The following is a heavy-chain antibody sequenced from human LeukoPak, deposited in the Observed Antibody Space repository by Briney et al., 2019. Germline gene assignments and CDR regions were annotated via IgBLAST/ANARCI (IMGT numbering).Heavy chain of an antibody. CDR2: VHYTGNT. CDR1: GGSISSFY. Sequence: PSETLSLTCTFSGGSISSFYWSWIRQPPGGGLEWIGYVHYTGNTASNPSLKSRVTTSVDTSKNQFSLKLSSVTAADSAVYYCARWFCITNTCFHMDVWGKGTTVTVSS. J-gene: IGHJ6*03. D-gene: IGHD3-10*01. V-gene: IGHV4-59*08. CDR3: ARWFCITNTCFHMDV.